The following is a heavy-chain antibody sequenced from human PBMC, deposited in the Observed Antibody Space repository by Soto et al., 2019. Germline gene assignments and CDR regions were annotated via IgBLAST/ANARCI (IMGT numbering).Heavy chain of an antibody. D-gene: IGHD2-21*01. Sequence: EVRLVESGGGLVQPGGSLRLSCTASEFILNDVWMYWVRQAPGKGLEWIGRTKSRFDGRTIDHAALVKGRFTISRDESKNMLYLQMNSLKTEDTAVYFCSTDRPYSSGALQSWGQGTMVTVSS. J-gene: IGHJ3*01. CDR3: STDRPYSSGALQS. V-gene: IGHV3-15*01. CDR1: EFILNDVW. CDR2: TKSRFDGRTI.